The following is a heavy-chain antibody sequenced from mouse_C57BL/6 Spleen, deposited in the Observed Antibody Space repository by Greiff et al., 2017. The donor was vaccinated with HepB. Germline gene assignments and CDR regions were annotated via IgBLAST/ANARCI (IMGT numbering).Heavy chain of an antibody. CDR2: IYPRDGST. V-gene: IGHV1-85*01. D-gene: IGHD2-1*01. CDR3: ARPLYGNYYYYAMDY. J-gene: IGHJ4*01. CDR1: GYTFTSYD. Sequence: QVQLQQSGPELVKPGASVKLSCKASGYTFTSYDINWVKQRPGQGLEWIGWIYPRDGSTKYNEKFKGKATLTVDTSSSTAYMELHSLTSEDSAVYFCARPLYGNYYYYAMDYWGQGTSVTVSS.